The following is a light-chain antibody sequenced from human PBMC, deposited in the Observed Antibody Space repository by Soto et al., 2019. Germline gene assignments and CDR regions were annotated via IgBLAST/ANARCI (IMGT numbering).Light chain of an antibody. CDR3: LQDYGDSWT. CDR1: RDVGSD. CDR2: AAS. Sequence: QMTQSPSSLSASLGEKIIITCRASRDVGSDVSWYQQKPGQAPKLLIYAASNLYTGVPSRFSGSRSGTEFTLTISSLQPEDFASYYCLQDYGDSWTFGQGTKVEIE. V-gene: IGKV1-6*01. J-gene: IGKJ1*01.